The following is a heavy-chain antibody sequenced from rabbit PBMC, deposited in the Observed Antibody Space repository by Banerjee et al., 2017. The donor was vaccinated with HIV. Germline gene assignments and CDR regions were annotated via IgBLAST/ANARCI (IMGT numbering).Heavy chain of an antibody. CDR2: IAGGSGGFT. CDR3: ARDTGSSFSSYGMDL. J-gene: IGHJ6*01. V-gene: IGHV1S40*01. CDR1: GFSFSSSDY. Sequence: QSLEESGGDLVKPGASLTLTCTASGFSFSSSDYMCWVRQAPGKGLEWMSCIAGGSGGFTYSASWAKGRFTCSKTSSTTVTLQMTSLTVADTATYFCARDTGSSFSSYGMDLWGQGTLVTVS. D-gene: IGHD8-1*01.